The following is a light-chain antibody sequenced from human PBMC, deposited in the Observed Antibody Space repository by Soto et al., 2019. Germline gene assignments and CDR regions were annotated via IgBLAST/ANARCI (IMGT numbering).Light chain of an antibody. J-gene: IGLJ3*02. CDR2: SNN. Sequence: QSVLTQPPSASGSPGQRVTRSCSGSSSNIGNNTVNWYQQVPGTAPKLLIYSNNRRPSGVPDRFSGSKSGTSASLAISGLQSDDEADYYCAAWDDSLNGPVFGGGTKVTVL. CDR1: SSNIGNNT. V-gene: IGLV1-44*01. CDR3: AAWDDSLNGPV.